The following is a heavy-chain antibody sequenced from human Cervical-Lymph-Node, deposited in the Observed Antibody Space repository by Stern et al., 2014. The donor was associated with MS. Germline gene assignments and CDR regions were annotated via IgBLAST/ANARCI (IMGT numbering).Heavy chain of an antibody. CDR2: IYPKSGDS. Sequence: QLVQSAAEVKKPGASVKVSCKSFGYTFTDYYFHWVRQAPGQGLEWMGGIYPKSGDSIRAPKFQGRVIMTRDTSIRTLYLELNRLRPDDTAVYYCARGLGATAFDFWGQGTLVTVSS. J-gene: IGHJ4*02. V-gene: IGHV1-2*02. CDR3: ARGLGATAFDF. CDR1: GYTFTDYY. D-gene: IGHD1-26*01.